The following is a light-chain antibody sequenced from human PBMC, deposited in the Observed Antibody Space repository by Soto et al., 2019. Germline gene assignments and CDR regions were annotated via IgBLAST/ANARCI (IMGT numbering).Light chain of an antibody. J-gene: IGKJ5*01. CDR3: QQYNTSST. V-gene: IGKV1-5*01. Sequence: DIQLTQSPSTLSAAVGYSFTITCRASQNIRNLLAWYQQKPGKAPKPLIYDASTLKTGVPSRFSGSGSGSEFNFTITGLQPDDFATYFCQQYNTSSTFGQGTRRENK. CDR2: DAS. CDR1: QNIRNL.